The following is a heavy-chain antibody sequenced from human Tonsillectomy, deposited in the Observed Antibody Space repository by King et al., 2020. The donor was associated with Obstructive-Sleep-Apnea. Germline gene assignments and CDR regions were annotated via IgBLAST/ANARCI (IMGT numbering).Heavy chain of an antibody. CDR1: GFTFSSYV. D-gene: IGHD3-3*01. V-gene: IGHV3-30*18. J-gene: IGHJ4*02. CDR3: AKGFWVRSLSGIDY. Sequence: VQLVESGGGVVQPGRSQRLSCAASGFTFSSYVIHWARQAPGKGLEWVAGISYDGSNKYYADSVKGRFIISRDNSTNTLYLQMNSLRAEDTAVYYCAKGFWVRSLSGIDYWGQGTLVTVSS. CDR2: ISYDGSNK.